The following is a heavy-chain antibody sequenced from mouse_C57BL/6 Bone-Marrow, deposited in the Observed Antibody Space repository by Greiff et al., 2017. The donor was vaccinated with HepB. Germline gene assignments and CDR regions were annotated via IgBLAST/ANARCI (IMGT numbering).Heavy chain of an antibody. Sequence: VQLKQPGAELVKPGASVKLSCKASGYTFTSYWMHWVKQRPGQGLEWIGMIHPNSGSTNYNEKFKSKATLTVDKSSSTAYMQLSSLTSEDSAVYYCARSWDSYYFDYWGQGTTLTVSS. CDR1: GYTFTSYW. D-gene: IGHD4-1*01. V-gene: IGHV1-64*01. J-gene: IGHJ2*01. CDR3: ARSWDSYYFDY. CDR2: IHPNSGST.